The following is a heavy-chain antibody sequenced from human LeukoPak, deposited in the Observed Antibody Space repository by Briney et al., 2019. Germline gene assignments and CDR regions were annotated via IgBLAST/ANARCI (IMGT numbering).Heavy chain of an antibody. CDR2: INHNGNVN. D-gene: IGHD3-16*01. Sequence: HGVSLRLSCAASGFTFSSYWMNWARQAPGKGLEWVASINHNGNVNYYVDSVKGRFTISRDNAKNSLYLQMSNLRAEDTAVYFCARGGGLDVWGQGATVTVSS. CDR1: GFTFSSYW. J-gene: IGHJ6*02. V-gene: IGHV3-7*03. CDR3: ARGGGLDV.